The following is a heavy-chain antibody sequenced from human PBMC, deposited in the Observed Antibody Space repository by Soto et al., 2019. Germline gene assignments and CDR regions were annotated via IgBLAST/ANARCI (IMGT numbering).Heavy chain of an antibody. J-gene: IGHJ4*02. D-gene: IGHD1-26*01. CDR3: ARHVGTSPPGS. CDR1: GGSISSSNYH. V-gene: IGHV4-39*01. CDR2: MYYSGST. Sequence: QLQLQESGPGLVKPSETLSLTCTVSGGSISSSNYHGGWIRQPPGKGLEWIGSMYYSGSTYYNPSLKSRVTISVDTSKNQFSLKLTSVTAADTAVYHCARHVGTSPPGSWGQGTLVTVSS.